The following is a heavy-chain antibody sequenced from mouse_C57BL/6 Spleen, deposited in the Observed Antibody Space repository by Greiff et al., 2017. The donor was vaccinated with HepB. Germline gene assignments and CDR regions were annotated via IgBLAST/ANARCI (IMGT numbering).Heavy chain of an antibody. V-gene: IGHV1-80*01. CDR3: ARKFTTVVAHWYFDV. CDR2: IYPGDGDT. CDR1: GYAFSSYW. J-gene: IGHJ1*03. Sequence: VQLQQSGAELVKPGASVKISCKASGYAFSSYWMNWVKQRPGKGLEWIGQIYPGDGDTNYNGKFKGKATLTADKSSSTAYMQLSSLTSEDSAVYFCARKFTTVVAHWYFDVWGTGTTVTVSS. D-gene: IGHD1-1*01.